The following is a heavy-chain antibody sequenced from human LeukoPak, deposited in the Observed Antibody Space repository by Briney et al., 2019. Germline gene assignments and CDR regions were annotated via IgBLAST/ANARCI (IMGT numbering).Heavy chain of an antibody. CDR1: GGSISSGDYY. CDR3: ARPYYYDSRIDP. D-gene: IGHD3-22*01. Sequence: SETLSLTCTVSGGSISSGDYYWSWIRQPPGKGLEWVAYMYYSGSTYYNPSLKSRVVISVDTSKNQFSLKLSPVTAADTAVYYCARPYYYDSRIDPWGQGTLVTVSS. CDR2: MYYSGST. J-gene: IGHJ5*02. V-gene: IGHV4-30-4*01.